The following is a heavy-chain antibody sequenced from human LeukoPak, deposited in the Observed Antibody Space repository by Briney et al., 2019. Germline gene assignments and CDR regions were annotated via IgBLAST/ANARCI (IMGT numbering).Heavy chain of an antibody. Sequence: SETLSLTCTVSGGSISSSSYYWGWIRQPPGKGLEWIGEINHSGSTNYNPSLKSRVTISVDTSKNQFSLKLSSVTAADTAVYYCARDPRTYYYGSGSYRPYNWFDPWGQGTLVTVSS. D-gene: IGHD3-10*01. J-gene: IGHJ5*02. CDR2: INHSGST. V-gene: IGHV4-39*07. CDR1: GGSISSSSYY. CDR3: ARDPRTYYYGSGSYRPYNWFDP.